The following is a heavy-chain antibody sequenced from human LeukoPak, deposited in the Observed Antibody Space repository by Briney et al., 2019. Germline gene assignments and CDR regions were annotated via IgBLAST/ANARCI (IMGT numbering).Heavy chain of an antibody. J-gene: IGHJ4*02. CDR1: GGSISSYY. D-gene: IGHD1-26*01. V-gene: IGHV4-59*12. Sequence: SETLSLTCTVSGGSISSYYWSWIRQPPGKGLEWIGYIYYSGSTNYNPSLKSRVTISVDTSKNQFSLKLSSVTAADTAVYYCASHVGATYFDYWGQGTLVTVSS. CDR2: IYYSGST. CDR3: ASHVGATYFDY.